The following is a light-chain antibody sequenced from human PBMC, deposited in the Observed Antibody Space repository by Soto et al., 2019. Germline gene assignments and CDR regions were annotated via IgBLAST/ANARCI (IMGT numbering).Light chain of an antibody. Sequence: QSVLTQPRSVSGSPGQSVTISCTGTSSDVGAYNYVSWYQHHPGKAPKFMIYDVSKRPSGVPDRFSGSKSGNTASLTISGLHAEDEADYYCCSYAGSYTGVFGTGTKVTVL. V-gene: IGLV2-11*01. CDR2: DVS. CDR1: SSDVGAYNY. J-gene: IGLJ1*01. CDR3: CSYAGSYTGV.